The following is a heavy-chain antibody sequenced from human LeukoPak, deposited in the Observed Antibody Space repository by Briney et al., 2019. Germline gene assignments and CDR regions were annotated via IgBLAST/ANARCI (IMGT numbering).Heavy chain of an antibody. J-gene: IGHJ3*02. V-gene: IGHV3-21*01. CDR2: ISRSSDYI. Sequence: PGGSLRLSCAASGFTFSTYSMNWVRQAPGKGLEWVSSISRSSDYIFYADSVKGRFTISRDNAKNSLYLQMNSLRAEDTAVYYCARSEAATNAFDIWGQGTMVTVSS. CDR1: GFTFSTYS. D-gene: IGHD2-15*01. CDR3: ARSEAATNAFDI.